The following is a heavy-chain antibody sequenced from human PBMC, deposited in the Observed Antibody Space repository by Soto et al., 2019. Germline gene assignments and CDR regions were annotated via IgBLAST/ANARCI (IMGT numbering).Heavy chain of an antibody. V-gene: IGHV3-23*01. D-gene: IGHD3-10*01. CDR3: ATVVRAPYYCDF. CDR1: GFTFSSYA. J-gene: IGHJ4*02. CDR2: ISGSGGST. Sequence: EVQLLESGGGLVQPGGSLRLSCAASGFTFSSYAMSWVRQAPGKGLEWVSAISGSGGSTYYADSVKGRFTISRDNSKNALYLRMHRLGDEDTAVYDCATVVRAPYYCDFWGQGALVTVSS.